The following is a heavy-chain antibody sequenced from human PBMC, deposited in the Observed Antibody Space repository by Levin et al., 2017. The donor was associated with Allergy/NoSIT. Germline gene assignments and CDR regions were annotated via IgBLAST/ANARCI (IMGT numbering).Heavy chain of an antibody. V-gene: IGHV4-34*01. J-gene: IGHJ5*02. D-gene: IGHD3-16*02. Sequence: SQTLSLTCAVYGGSLGGYYWTWIRQPPGRGLEWIGEIHNSGGTNYNPSLKSRVTISLDTSRNQLSLKVRSVTAADTAVYYCAGRVRYYDYVWGSYRYNWFDPWGQGTLVTVSS. CDR3: AGRVRYYDYVWGSYRYNWFDP. CDR2: IHNSGGT. CDR1: GGSLGGYY.